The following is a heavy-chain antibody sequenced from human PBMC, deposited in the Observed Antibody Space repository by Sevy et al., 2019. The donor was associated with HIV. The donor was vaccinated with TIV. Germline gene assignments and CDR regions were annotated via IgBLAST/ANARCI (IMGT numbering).Heavy chain of an antibody. Sequence: GGSLRLSCAASGFTFSSYAMHWVRQAPGKGLEWVAVISYDGSNKYYADSVKGRFTISSDNSKNTLYLQMNSLRAEDTAVYYCARDYGGNSDAFDYWGQGTLVTVSS. CDR1: GFTFSSYA. V-gene: IGHV3-30-3*01. D-gene: IGHD4-17*01. CDR2: ISYDGSNK. CDR3: ARDYGGNSDAFDY. J-gene: IGHJ4*02.